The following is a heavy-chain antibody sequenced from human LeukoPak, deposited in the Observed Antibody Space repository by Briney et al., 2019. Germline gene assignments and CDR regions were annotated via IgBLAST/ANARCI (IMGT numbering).Heavy chain of an antibody. J-gene: IGHJ6*02. CDR2: IIPIFGTA. D-gene: IGHD6-19*01. V-gene: IGHV1-69*01. Sequence: VASVKVSCKASGGTFSSYAISWVRQAPGQGLEWMGGIIPIFGTANYAQKFQGRVTITADESTSTAYMELSSLRSEDTAVYYCAREDSGGWPPGDYYYGMDVWGQGTTVTVSS. CDR1: GGTFSSYA. CDR3: AREDSGGWPPGDYYYGMDV.